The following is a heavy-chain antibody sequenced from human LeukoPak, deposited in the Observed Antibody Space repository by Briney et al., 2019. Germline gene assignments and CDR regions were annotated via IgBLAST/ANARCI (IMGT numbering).Heavy chain of an antibody. J-gene: IGHJ4*02. CDR2: IKQDGSEK. V-gene: IGHV3-7*01. Sequence: GGSLRLSCAASGFTFSSYWTSWVRQAPGKGLEWVANIKQDGSEKYYVDSVKGRFTISRDNAKNSLYLQMNSLRAEDTAVYYCARDPQGYYDSSGYYTDYFDYWGQGTLVTVSS. CDR3: ARDPQGYYDSSGYYTDYFDY. D-gene: IGHD3-22*01. CDR1: GFTFSSYW.